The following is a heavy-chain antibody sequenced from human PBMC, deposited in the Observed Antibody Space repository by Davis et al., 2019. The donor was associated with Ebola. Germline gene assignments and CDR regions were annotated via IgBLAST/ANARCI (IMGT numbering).Heavy chain of an antibody. J-gene: IGHJ4*02. D-gene: IGHD1-26*01. CDR1: GGSISSGGYY. CDR3: ARDAGAVGDY. Sequence: SETLSLTCTVSGGSISSGGYYWSWIRQHPGKGLEWIGYIYYSGSTYYNPSLKSRVTISVDTSKNQFSLKLSSVTAADTAVYYCARDAGAVGDYWGQGTLVTVSS. CDR2: IYYSGST. V-gene: IGHV4-31*03.